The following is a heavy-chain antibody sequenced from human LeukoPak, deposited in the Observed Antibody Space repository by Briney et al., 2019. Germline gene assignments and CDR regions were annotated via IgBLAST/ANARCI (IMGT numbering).Heavy chain of an antibody. CDR2: IYYSGST. CDR1: GGSISSGGYY. Sequence: SQTLSLTCTVSGGSISSGGYYWSWIRQHPGKGLDWIGYIYYSGSTYCNPSLKSRATISVDTSKNQFSLGLTSVTAADTAVYYCPRAPKGMTTVRYYYYYYMDVWGEGTTVTVSS. CDR3: PRAPKGMTTVRYYYYYYMDV. J-gene: IGHJ6*03. D-gene: IGHD4-11*01. V-gene: IGHV4-31*03.